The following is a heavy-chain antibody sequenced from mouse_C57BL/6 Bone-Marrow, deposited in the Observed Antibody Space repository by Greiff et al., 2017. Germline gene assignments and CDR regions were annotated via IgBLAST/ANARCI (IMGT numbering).Heavy chain of an antibody. CDR1: GYTFTSYW. D-gene: IGHD2-2*01. CDR2: IYPGSGST. J-gene: IGHJ4*01. CDR3: ARGDGYDGDYAMDD. Sequence: VQLQQPGAELVKPGASVTMSCKASGYTFTSYWITWVKQRPGQGLEWIGDIYPGSGSTKYNEKFKSKATLTVDKPSSTAYMQLSSLTSEDSAVYYCARGDGYDGDYAMDDWGQGTSVTVSS. V-gene: IGHV1-55*01.